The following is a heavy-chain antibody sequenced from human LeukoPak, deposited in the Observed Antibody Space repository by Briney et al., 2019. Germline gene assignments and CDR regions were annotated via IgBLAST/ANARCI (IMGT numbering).Heavy chain of an antibody. D-gene: IGHD3-10*01. CDR2: ITGRANSYAT. CDR3: TRYPDGGDSRPFDY. V-gene: IGHV3-73*01. Sequence: GGSLRLSCAASGFTFSGSTMHWVRQASGRGLEWVGRITGRANSYATAYAASVRGRFTISRDDSKNTAFLQMNSLKTEDTAVYYCTRYPDGGDSRPFDYWGQGTLVTVSS. CDR1: GFTFSGST. J-gene: IGHJ4*02.